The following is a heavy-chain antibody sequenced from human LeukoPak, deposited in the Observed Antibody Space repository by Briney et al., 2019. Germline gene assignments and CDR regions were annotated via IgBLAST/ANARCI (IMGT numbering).Heavy chain of an antibody. CDR1: GGSISSYY. CDR3: ARVKYYYDSSGYYRIYYFDY. J-gene: IGHJ4*02. V-gene: IGHV4-59*01. Sequence: SETLSLTCTVSGGSISSYYGSSIRQPPGKGLEWIGYIYYSGSTNYNPSLDSRATTSVVTSTNQFSLKLSSVTAADTAVYYCARVKYYYDSSGYYRIYYFDYWGQGTLVTVSS. D-gene: IGHD3-22*01. CDR2: IYYSGST.